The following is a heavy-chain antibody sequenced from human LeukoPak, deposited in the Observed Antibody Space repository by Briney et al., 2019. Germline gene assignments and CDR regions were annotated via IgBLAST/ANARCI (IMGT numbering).Heavy chain of an antibody. CDR3: ARRNGAY. V-gene: IGHV5-51*01. D-gene: IGHD1-1*01. CDR1: GYSFTSYW. J-gene: IGHJ4*02. Sequence: GESLKISCKGSGYSFTSYWIGWVRQIPGEGLDWMGTIYPADSETRDSPSLPRRVTNSADKSISTAYLQWSSLKASETAMYYCARRNGAYWGQGTLGTVSS. CDR2: IYPADSET.